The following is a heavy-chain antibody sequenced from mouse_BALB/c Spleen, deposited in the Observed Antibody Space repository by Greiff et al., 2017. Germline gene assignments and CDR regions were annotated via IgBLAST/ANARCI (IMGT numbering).Heavy chain of an antibody. Sequence: EVQLQQSGPELVKPGASVKMSCKASGYTFTSYVMHWVKQKPGQGLEWIGYINPYNDGTKYNEKFKGKATLTSDKSSSTAYLELSSLTSEDSAVYYCARDFGIYYGSRGAMDYWGQGTSVTVSS. CDR3: ARDFGIYYGSRGAMDY. CDR1: GYTFTSYV. V-gene: IGHV1-14*01. D-gene: IGHD1-1*01. J-gene: IGHJ4*01. CDR2: INPYNDGT.